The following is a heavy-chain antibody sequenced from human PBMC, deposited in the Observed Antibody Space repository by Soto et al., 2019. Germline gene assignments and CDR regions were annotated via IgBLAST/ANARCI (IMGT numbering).Heavy chain of an antibody. J-gene: IGHJ6*02. V-gene: IGHV1-69*13. D-gene: IGHD7-27*01. CDR3: ALNWGSDYYYGMDV. CDR1: GGTFSSYA. CDR2: IIPIFGTA. Sequence: ASVKVSCKASGGTFSSYAISWVRQAPGQGLEWMGGIIPIFGTANYAQKFQGRVTITADESTSTAYMELSSLRSGDTAVYYCALNWGSDYYYGMDVWGQGTTVTVSS.